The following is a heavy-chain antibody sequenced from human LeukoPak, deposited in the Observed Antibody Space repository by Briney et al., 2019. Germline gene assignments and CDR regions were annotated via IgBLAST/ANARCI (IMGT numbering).Heavy chain of an antibody. Sequence: SETLSLTCTVSGGSISSYYWSWIRQPPGKGLEWIGYIYYSGSTNYRPSLKSRVTISVDTSKNQFSLKLSSVTAADTAVYYCANSSGGEDNWFDPWGQGTLVTVSS. D-gene: IGHD6-19*01. CDR3: ANSSGGEDNWFDP. CDR1: GGSISSYY. V-gene: IGHV4-59*12. J-gene: IGHJ5*02. CDR2: IYYSGST.